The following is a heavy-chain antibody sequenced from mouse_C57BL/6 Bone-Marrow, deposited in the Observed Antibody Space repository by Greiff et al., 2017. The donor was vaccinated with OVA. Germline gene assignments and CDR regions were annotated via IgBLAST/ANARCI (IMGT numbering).Heavy chain of an antibody. CDR3: ARREGYWYFDV. Sequence: VKLQEPGAELVRPGSSVKLSCKASGYTFTSYWMDWVKQRPGQGLEWIGNIYPSDSETHYNQKFKDKATLTVDKSSSTAYMQLSSLTSEDSAVYYCARREGYWYFDVWGTGTTVTVSS. V-gene: IGHV1-61*01. CDR1: GYTFTSYW. CDR2: IYPSDSET. J-gene: IGHJ1*03.